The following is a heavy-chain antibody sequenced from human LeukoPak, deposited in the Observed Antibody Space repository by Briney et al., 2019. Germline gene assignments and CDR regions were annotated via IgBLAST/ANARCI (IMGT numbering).Heavy chain of an antibody. J-gene: IGHJ5*01. CDR3: ARDPMALDWFDS. Sequence: GGSLRLSCAASGFTFSSFWMHWVRQAPGKGLMWVSRINSDGSSTNYADSVKGRFTISRDNAKNPLYLQMNSLRAEDTAVYYCARDPMALDWFDSWGQGTLVTVSS. CDR1: GFTFSSFW. D-gene: IGHD3-10*01. CDR2: INSDGSST. V-gene: IGHV3-74*01.